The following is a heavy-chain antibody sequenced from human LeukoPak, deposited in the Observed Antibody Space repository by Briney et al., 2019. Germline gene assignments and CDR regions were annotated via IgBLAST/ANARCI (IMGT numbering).Heavy chain of an antibody. Sequence: GGSLRLSCAASGFAFSSFGMHWVRQAPGKGLEWVSYISSSGSTIYYADSVKGRFTISRDNAKNSLYLQMNSLRAEDSAVYYCARGSYTSGSDYWGQGTLVTVSS. CDR2: ISSSGSTI. V-gene: IGHV3-48*04. D-gene: IGHD5-12*01. J-gene: IGHJ4*02. CDR1: GFAFSSFG. CDR3: ARGSYTSGSDY.